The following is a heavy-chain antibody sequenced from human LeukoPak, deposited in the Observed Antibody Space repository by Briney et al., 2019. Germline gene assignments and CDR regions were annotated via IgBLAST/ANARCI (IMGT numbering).Heavy chain of an antibody. V-gene: IGHV3-30*18. CDR1: GFTFSSYA. CDR2: ISYDGSHK. J-gene: IGHJ5*02. Sequence: QTGGSLRLSCAASGFTFSSYAMSWVRQAPGKGLEWVAVISYDGSHKYYADSVKGRFSISRDNSKNTLYLQMNSLRANDTAVYYCAKGARGDTVTSIVGLNWFDPWGQGTLVTVSS. CDR3: AKGARGDTVTSIVGLNWFDP. D-gene: IGHD4-17*01.